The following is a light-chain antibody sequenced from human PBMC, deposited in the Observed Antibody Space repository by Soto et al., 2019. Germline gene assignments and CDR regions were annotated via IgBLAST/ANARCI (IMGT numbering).Light chain of an antibody. V-gene: IGKV1-16*01. CDR1: QDINNY. J-gene: IGKJ4*01. CDR3: PQYYHFPLT. Sequence: DSQMTQSPSSLSASVGDRVTITCRASQDINNYITWVQQRPGEAPRSLIYATSYLQDGVPSRFSGSGSGTDFALTITSLQPEGFGNYYSPQYYHFPLTSGGGTNVDIK. CDR2: ATS.